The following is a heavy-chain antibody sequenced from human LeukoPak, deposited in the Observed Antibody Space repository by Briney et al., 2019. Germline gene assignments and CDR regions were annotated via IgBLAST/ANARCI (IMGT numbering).Heavy chain of an antibody. CDR2: VYSDGGT. J-gene: IGHJ6*03. CDR1: GGSISRHY. V-gene: IGHV4-59*11. Sequence: SETLSLTCTVSGGSISRHYWSWIRQPPGEGLEWIGYVYSDGGTNFNPSLQTPLTISIDPSNTQFSLRLPSFTAADAAVYYCARGGGLYFGDLFSAGYMDVWGKGTTVTVSS. CDR3: ARGGGLYFGDLFSAGYMDV. D-gene: IGHD3-10*01.